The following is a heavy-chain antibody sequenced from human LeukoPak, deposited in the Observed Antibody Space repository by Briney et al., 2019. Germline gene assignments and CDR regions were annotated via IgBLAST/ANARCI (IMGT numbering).Heavy chain of an antibody. CDR2: ISWNSGSI. Sequence: PGGSLRLSCAASGFTFDDYAMHWVRQAPGKGLEWVSGISWNSGSIGYADSVKGRFTISRDNAKNSLYLQMNSLRAEDTALYYCAKDKAGTMLFDYWGQGTLVTVSS. V-gene: IGHV3-9*01. CDR1: GFTFDDYA. J-gene: IGHJ4*02. CDR3: AKDKAGTMLFDY. D-gene: IGHD3-10*02.